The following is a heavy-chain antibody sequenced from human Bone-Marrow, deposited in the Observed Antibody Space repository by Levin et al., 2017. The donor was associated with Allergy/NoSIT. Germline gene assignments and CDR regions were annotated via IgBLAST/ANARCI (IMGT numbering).Heavy chain of an antibody. CDR1: GGSISSGGFH. J-gene: IGHJ4*02. Sequence: SQTLSLTCTVSGGSISSGGFHWTWIRQHPGRGLEWLGYISHTGSTYHNSSLKSRLTMSLDRSKNQFSLKLNSVVAADTAVYYCAREDGYVFDCWGQGTLVTVSS. CDR3: AREDGYVFDC. D-gene: IGHD5-24*01. CDR2: ISHTGST. V-gene: IGHV4-31*03.